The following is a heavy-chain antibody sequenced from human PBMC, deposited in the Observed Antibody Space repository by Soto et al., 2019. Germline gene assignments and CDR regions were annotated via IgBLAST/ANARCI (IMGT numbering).Heavy chain of an antibody. D-gene: IGHD2-15*01. V-gene: IGHV3-23*01. Sequence: EVQLLESGGGLEQPGGSLRLSCVVSGFTFSSYAMNWVRQAPGKGLEWVSGISGSGDNTDYAGSVKGRFTISRDNSKNTLYLQMNNLRVEDTAVYYCAKDRPGSGTDFDFWGQGTLVTVSA. CDR1: GFTFSSYA. CDR3: AKDRPGSGTDFDF. J-gene: IGHJ4*02. CDR2: ISGSGDNT.